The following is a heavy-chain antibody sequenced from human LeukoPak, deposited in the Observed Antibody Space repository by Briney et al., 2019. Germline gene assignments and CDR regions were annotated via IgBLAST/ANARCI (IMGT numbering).Heavy chain of an antibody. D-gene: IGHD3-9*01. CDR1: GFTFSSYT. Sequence: GGSLRLSCAASGFTFSSYTMSWVRQAPGKGLEWVSGISGSGDSTYYADSVKGRLTTSRDNSKNTLYLQMHSLRAEDTAVYYWPKDNILDSWGQGTLASVSS. V-gene: IGHV3-23*01. J-gene: IGHJ4*02. CDR3: PKDNILDS. CDR2: ISGSGDST.